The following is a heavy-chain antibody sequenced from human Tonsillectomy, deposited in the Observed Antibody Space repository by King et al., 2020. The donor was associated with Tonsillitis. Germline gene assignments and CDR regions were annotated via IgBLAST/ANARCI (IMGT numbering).Heavy chain of an antibody. CDR1: GFTFSNFA. D-gene: IGHD3-10*01. V-gene: IGHV3-23*04. CDR2: ISGGGGST. CDR3: AKDLCITMAYYYGMDV. J-gene: IGHJ6*02. Sequence: VQLVESGGGLVQPGGSLRFSCAASGFTFSNFAMSWVRQAPGKGLEWVSAISGGGGSTYYADSVKGRFTISRDNSKNTLYLQMNSLRAEDTAVYYCAKDLCITMAYYYGMDVWGQGTTVTVSS.